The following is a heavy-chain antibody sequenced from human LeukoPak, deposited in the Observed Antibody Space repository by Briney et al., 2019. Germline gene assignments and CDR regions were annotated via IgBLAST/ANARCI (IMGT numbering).Heavy chain of an antibody. CDR3: AKDMSRYSSGWGAFDI. CDR2: ISGSSSII. J-gene: IGHJ3*02. D-gene: IGHD6-19*01. CDR1: GFPFSGYS. Sequence: GGSLRLSCAASGFPFSGYSMNWVRQAPGKGLEWVSYISGSSSIIYYADSVKGRFTISRDNAKNSLYLQMNSLRAEDTALYYCAKDMSRYSSGWGAFDIWGQGTMVTVSS. V-gene: IGHV3-48*04.